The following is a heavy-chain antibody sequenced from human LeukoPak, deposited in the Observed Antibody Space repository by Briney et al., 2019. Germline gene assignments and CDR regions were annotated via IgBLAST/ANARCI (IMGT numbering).Heavy chain of an antibody. J-gene: IGHJ6*02. CDR1: GGSISSGGSY. D-gene: IGHD3-3*01. V-gene: IGHV4-31*03. Sequence: SQTLSLTCIVPGGSISSGGSYWSCISQHPGKGLEWLGYIYYRCSHYYNPSIKSRVTISVDTSKDQFSLKLGSVTAADTAVYYCARDSGGGTIFGNYYYGMDVWGQGTTVTVSS. CDR2: IYYRCSH. CDR3: ARDSGGGTIFGNYYYGMDV.